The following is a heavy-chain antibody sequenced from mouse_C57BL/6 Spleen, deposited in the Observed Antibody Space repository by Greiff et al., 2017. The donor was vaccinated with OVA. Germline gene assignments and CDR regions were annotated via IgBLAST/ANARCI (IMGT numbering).Heavy chain of an antibody. CDR2: IDPEDGET. J-gene: IGHJ3*01. CDR3: ARSKGDYDGFAY. CDR1: GFNIKDYY. Sequence: EVQLQQSGAELVKPGASVTLSCTASGFNIKDYYMHWVKQRTEQGLEWIGRIDPEDGETKYAPKFQGKATITADTSSNTAYLQLSSLTSEDTAVYYCARSKGDYDGFAYWGQGTLVTVSA. V-gene: IGHV14-2*01. D-gene: IGHD2-4*01.